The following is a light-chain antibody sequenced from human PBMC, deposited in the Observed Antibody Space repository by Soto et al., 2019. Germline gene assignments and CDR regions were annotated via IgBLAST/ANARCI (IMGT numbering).Light chain of an antibody. CDR3: SSYTGSSTLV. J-gene: IGLJ2*01. CDR1: SSDVGGYKY. CDR2: EVS. V-gene: IGLV2-14*01. Sequence: QFVLTQPASVSGSPGQSITISCTGTSSDVGGYKYVSWYQQHPGKAPKLMIYEVSNRPSGVSNRFSGSKSANTASLTISGLQAEDEADYYCSSYTGSSTLVFGGGTKLTVL.